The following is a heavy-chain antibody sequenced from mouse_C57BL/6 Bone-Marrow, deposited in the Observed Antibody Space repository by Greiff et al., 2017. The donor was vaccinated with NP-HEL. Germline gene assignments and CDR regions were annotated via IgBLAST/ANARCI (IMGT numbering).Heavy chain of an antibody. CDR2: ISDGGSYT. CDR1: GFTFSSYA. D-gene: IGHD2-1*01. V-gene: IGHV5-4*03. Sequence: DVKLVESGGGLVKPGGSLKLSCAASGFTFSSYAMSWVRQTPEKRLEWVATISDGGSYTYYPDNVKGRFTISRDNAKNNLYLQMSHLKSEDTAMYYCARGGYYGPWFAYWGQGTLVTVSA. CDR3: ARGGYYGPWFAY. J-gene: IGHJ3*01.